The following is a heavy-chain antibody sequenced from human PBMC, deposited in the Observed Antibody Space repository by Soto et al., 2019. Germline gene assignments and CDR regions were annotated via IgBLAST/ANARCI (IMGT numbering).Heavy chain of an antibody. CDR2: IYYSGST. J-gene: IGHJ4*02. CDR1: GGSISSGDYY. CDR3: ASREVDTLTGYFDY. Sequence: SETLSLTCTVSGGSISSGDYYWSWIRQPPGKGLEWIGYIYYSGSTYYNPSLKSRVTISVDTSKNQFSLKLSSVTAADTAVYYCASREVDTLTGYFDYWGQGTLVTVSS. D-gene: IGHD5-18*01. V-gene: IGHV4-30-4*01.